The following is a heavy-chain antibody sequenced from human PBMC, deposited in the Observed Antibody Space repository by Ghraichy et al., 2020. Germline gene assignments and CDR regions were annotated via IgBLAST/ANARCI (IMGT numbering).Heavy chain of an antibody. J-gene: IGHJ4*02. CDR3: ARDRGHSGLGD. Sequence: GESLNISCVASGFTFNNYWMSWVRQAPGKGLEWVANINQDGSEERFVASVKGRFDISRDNLKKSIFLQMNNLRVEDTAVYYCARDRGHSGLGDWGQGTLVTVSS. D-gene: IGHD3-10*01. CDR1: GFTFNNYW. V-gene: IGHV3-7*03. CDR2: INQDGSEE.